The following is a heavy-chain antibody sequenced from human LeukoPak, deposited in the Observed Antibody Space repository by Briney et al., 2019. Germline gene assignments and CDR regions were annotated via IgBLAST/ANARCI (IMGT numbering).Heavy chain of an antibody. Sequence: PSETLSLTSAVYGGSFSAYYWSWIRQSPGKGLEWIAEINHRGDTNYNSSVKSRVTISVDTSKNQFSLKVSSLTAADTAVYYCARGPTISETGYFAYWGQGTLVTVSS. CDR2: INHRGDT. V-gene: IGHV4-34*01. D-gene: IGHD1-1*01. CDR3: ARGPTISETGYFAY. CDR1: GGSFSAYY. J-gene: IGHJ4*03.